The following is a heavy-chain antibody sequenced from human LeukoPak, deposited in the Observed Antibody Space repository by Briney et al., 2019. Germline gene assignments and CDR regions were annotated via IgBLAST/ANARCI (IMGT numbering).Heavy chain of an antibody. CDR3: AKDPSFRPGYFDY. CDR1: GFTFSSYG. J-gene: IGHJ4*02. CDR2: IRYDGSNK. Sequence: PGGSLRLSCAASGFTFSSYGMHWVRQAPGKGLEWVAFIRYDGSNKYYADSVKVRFTISRDNSTNTLYMQMNSLRAEDTAVYYCAKDPSFRPGYFDYWGQGTLVTVSS. V-gene: IGHV3-30*02.